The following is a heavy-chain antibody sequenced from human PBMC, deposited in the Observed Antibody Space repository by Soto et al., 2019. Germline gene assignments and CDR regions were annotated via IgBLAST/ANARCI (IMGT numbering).Heavy chain of an antibody. D-gene: IGHD3-3*01. J-gene: IGHJ4*02. CDR1: GFTFSNYG. CDR2: MSGSGDDA. V-gene: IGHV3-23*01. CDR3: ATKVTIYAVDPADY. Sequence: GGSLRLSCAASGFTFSNYGMSWVRQAPGKGLEWVSVMSGSGDDAYYADSVKGRFTISRDNSKNMLYLQMNSLRAEDTAVYFCATKVTIYAVDPADYWGQGTQVTVSS.